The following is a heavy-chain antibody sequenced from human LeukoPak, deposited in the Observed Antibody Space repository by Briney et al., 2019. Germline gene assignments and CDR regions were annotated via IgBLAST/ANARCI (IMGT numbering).Heavy chain of an antibody. D-gene: IGHD3-10*01. J-gene: IGHJ6*03. CDR1: GFTFSDYY. Sequence: PGGSLRLSCGASGFTFSDYYMDWVRQAPGKGLEWVANIKQDGSERYYVDSVKGRFTISRDNAKNSLYLQLNSLRAEDTAVYYCARDQITMLRGVTIKDYYYYYMDVWGKGTSVTVSS. V-gene: IGHV3-7*01. CDR2: IKQDGSER. CDR3: ARDQITMLRGVTIKDYYYYYMDV.